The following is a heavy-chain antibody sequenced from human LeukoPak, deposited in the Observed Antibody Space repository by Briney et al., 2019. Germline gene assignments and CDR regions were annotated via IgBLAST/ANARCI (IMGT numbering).Heavy chain of an antibody. J-gene: IGHJ4*02. Sequence: ASVKVSCKASGYTFTGYYMHWVRQAPGQGLEWMGRIIPILGIANYAQKFQGRVTITADKSTSTAYMELSSLRSEDTAVYYCARERRSVSGRDFDYWGQGTLVTVSS. CDR3: ARERRSVSGRDFDY. CDR2: IIPILGIA. D-gene: IGHD3-10*01. V-gene: IGHV1-69*04. CDR1: GYTFTGYY.